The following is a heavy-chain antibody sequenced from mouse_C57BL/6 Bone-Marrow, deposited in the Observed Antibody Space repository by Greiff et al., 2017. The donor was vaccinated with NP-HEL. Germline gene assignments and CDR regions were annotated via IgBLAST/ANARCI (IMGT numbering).Heavy chain of an antibody. CDR1: GYTFTSYW. V-gene: IGHV1-52*01. Sequence: QVQLQQPGAELVRPGSSVKLSCKASGYTFTSYWMHWVKQRPIQGLEWIGNIDPSDSDTHYNQKFKDKATLTVDKSSSTAYMQLSSLTSEDSAVYYCARGGYGSSSYWGQGTTLTVSS. CDR3: ARGGYGSSSY. CDR2: IDPSDSDT. J-gene: IGHJ2*01. D-gene: IGHD1-1*01.